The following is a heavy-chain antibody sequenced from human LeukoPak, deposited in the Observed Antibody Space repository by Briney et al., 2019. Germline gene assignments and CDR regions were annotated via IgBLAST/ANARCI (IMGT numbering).Heavy chain of an antibody. Sequence: GASVKVSCKASGYTFTSYGISWVRQAPGQGLEWMGWISAYNGNTNYAQKLQGRVTMTTDTSTSTAYMELRSLRSDDTAVYYCARDRKITMIVVDHFDYWGQGTLVTVSS. V-gene: IGHV1-18*01. CDR2: ISAYNGNT. CDR1: GYTFTSYG. CDR3: ARDRKITMIVVDHFDY. D-gene: IGHD3-22*01. J-gene: IGHJ4*02.